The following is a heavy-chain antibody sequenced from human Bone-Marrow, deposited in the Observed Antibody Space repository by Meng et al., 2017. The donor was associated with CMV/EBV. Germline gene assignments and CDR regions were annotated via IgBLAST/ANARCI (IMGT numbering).Heavy chain of an antibody. CDR3: AKDRRVDSSVDYYFPYGLDV. CDR2: INWKGNRV. J-gene: IGHJ6*02. D-gene: IGHD5-12*01. CDR1: GFTFDEYS. Sequence: SLKISCAASGFTFDEYSMHWVRQTPGKGLEWVAGINWKGNRVGYADSVKGRIIISRENGKNSLYLEMHSLRGEDTAWYYCAKDRRVDSSVDYYFPYGLDVWGQGTTFTVSS. V-gene: IGHV3-9*01.